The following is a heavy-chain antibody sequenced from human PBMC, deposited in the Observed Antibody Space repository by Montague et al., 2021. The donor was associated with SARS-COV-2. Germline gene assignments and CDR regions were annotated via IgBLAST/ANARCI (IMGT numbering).Heavy chain of an antibody. V-gene: IGHV4-59*01. CDR3: ARELQYNWFDP. D-gene: IGHD2-21*02. CDR1: GGSIDRYY. J-gene: IGHJ5*02. CDR2: IYYRGTT. Sequence: SETLSLTCTVSGGSIDRYYWSWLRQPPGKGLEWIGYIYYRGTTNYNPSLESRVTMSVDTSKNQFSLNLSSVTAADTAMYYCARELQYNWFDPWDRGTLVTVSS.